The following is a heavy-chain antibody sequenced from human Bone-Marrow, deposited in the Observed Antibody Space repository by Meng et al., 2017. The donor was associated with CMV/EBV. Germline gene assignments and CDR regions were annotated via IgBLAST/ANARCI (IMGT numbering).Heavy chain of an antibody. CDR3: ARGGSPDY. J-gene: IGHJ4*02. CDR2: IYHSGST. V-gene: IGHV4-38-2*02. CDR1: GYSISSGYY. Sequence: GSLRLSCTVSGYSISSGYYWGWIRQPPGKGLEWIGSIYHSGSTYYNPSLKSRVTISVDTSKNQFSLKLSSVTAADTAVYYCARGGSPDYWGQGTRVTVSS. D-gene: IGHD1-26*01.